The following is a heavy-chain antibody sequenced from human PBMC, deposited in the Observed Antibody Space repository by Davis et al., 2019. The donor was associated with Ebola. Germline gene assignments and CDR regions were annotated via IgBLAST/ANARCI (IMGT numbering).Heavy chain of an antibody. D-gene: IGHD3-10*01. CDR1: GGSFSGYN. CDR2: INHSGST. CDR3: ARVGTGAQTLVN. J-gene: IGHJ4*02. Sequence: GSLRLSCAVYGGSFSGYNWNWIRQAPGKGLEWIGEINHSGSTNYNPSLKSRVTMSVDTSKKQFSLKLTSVTAADTAVYYCARVGTGAQTLVNWGQGTLVTVSS. V-gene: IGHV4-34*01.